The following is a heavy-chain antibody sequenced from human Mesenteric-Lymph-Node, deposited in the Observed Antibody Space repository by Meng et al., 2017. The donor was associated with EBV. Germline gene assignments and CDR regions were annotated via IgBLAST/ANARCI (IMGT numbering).Heavy chain of an antibody. CDR1: GDSISGSTYY. CDR3: ARHRRASSTGDWLDP. J-gene: IGHJ5*02. CDR2: INYSGTT. V-gene: IGHV4-39*01. Sequence: QLQLQEPGPRLVKPSETLSLNCAVSGDSISGSTYYWAWIRQPPGKGLEWIGTINYSGTTYYNPSLESRFSIFVDTSKNQFSLNLSFVTAADTAVYYCARHRRASSTGDWLDPWGQGTLVTVSS. D-gene: IGHD2-2*01.